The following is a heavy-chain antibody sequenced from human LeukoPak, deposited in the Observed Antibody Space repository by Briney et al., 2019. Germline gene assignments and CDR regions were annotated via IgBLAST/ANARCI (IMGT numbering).Heavy chain of an antibody. CDR1: GFTFSSYS. CDR2: ISSSSSTI. CDR3: ARSGPGLITIFGKIFDY. Sequence: PGGSLRLSCAASGFTFSSYSMNWVRQAPGKGLEWVSYISSSSSTIYYANSVKGRFTISRYNAKNSLYLQMNSLRAEDTAVYYCARSGPGLITIFGKIFDYWGQGTLVTVSS. D-gene: IGHD3-3*01. J-gene: IGHJ4*02. V-gene: IGHV3-48*01.